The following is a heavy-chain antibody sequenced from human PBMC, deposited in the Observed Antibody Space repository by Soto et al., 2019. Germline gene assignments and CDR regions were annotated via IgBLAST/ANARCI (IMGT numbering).Heavy chain of an antibody. CDR2: MNPGSGDT. D-gene: IGHD3-16*01. V-gene: IGHV1-8*01. Sequence: ASVKVSCKASGYSFTNNDVTWVRQATGQGLEWMGWMNPGSGDTGYAQKFQGRVTMTRDIPIATAYMELSSLRSDDTAIYYCARMATFGSLNWFDPWGQGTLVTVPS. CDR3: ARMATFGSLNWFDP. J-gene: IGHJ5*02. CDR1: GYSFTNND.